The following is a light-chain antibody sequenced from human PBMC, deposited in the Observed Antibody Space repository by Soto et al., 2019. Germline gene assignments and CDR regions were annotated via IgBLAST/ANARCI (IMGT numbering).Light chain of an antibody. CDR1: SSDIGTYNF. V-gene: IGLV2-14*01. Sequence: QSALTQPASVSGSPGQSITISCTGTSSDIGTYNFVSWYQQHPGKAPKLLIHEINNRPSGVSIRFSGSKSGNTASLPISVLQAEDEADYYCSSDTTTSTLIFGGGTKLTVL. CDR2: EIN. J-gene: IGLJ2*01. CDR3: SSDTTTSTLI.